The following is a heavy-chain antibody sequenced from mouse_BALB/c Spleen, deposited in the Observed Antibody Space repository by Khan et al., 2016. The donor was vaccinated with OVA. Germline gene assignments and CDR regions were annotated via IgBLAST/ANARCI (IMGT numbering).Heavy chain of an antibody. CDR2: IYYSGNV. Sequence: EVQLQESGPDLVKPSQSLSLTCTVTGYSITSGYSWHWIRQFPGNKLEWMGYIYYSGNVNYSPSLKSRITITRDTSKNQLFLQLNSVTTEDTATYYCARDGNYMDYWGQGTSVTVSS. V-gene: IGHV3-1*02. D-gene: IGHD2-1*01. CDR1: GYSITSGYS. J-gene: IGHJ4*01. CDR3: ARDGNYMDY.